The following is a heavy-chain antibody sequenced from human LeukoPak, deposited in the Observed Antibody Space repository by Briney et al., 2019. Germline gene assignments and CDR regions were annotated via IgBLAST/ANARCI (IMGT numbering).Heavy chain of an antibody. J-gene: IGHJ4*02. CDR2: ISSSSSYI. V-gene: IGHV3-21*01. CDR3: AREPPIAVAGEFDY. Sequence: GGSLRLSCAASGFTFNAFGMNWVRQAPGKGLEWVSSISSSSSYIYYADSVKGRFTISRDNAKNSLYLQMNSLRAEDTAVYYCAREPPIAVAGEFDYWGQGTLVTVSS. D-gene: IGHD6-19*01. CDR1: GFTFNAFG.